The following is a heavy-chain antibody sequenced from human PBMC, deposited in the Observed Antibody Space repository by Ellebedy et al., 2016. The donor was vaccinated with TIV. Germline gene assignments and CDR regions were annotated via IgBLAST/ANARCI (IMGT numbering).Heavy chain of an antibody. Sequence: GESLKISXKGSGYSFTSYWIGWVRQMPGKGLEWMGIIYPGDSDTRYSPSFQGQVTISADKSISTAYLQWSSLKASDTAMYYCARQGHYDILTGYFDYWGQGTLVTVSS. J-gene: IGHJ4*02. D-gene: IGHD3-9*01. V-gene: IGHV5-51*01. CDR1: GYSFTSYW. CDR3: ARQGHYDILTGYFDY. CDR2: IYPGDSDT.